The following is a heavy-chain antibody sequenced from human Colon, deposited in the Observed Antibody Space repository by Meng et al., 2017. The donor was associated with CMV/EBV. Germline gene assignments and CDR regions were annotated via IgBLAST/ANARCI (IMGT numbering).Heavy chain of an antibody. Sequence: GGSLRLSCAASGFTFSDHFMDWIRQSPGKGLEWVGRAKNRAHNYATEYAASVKGRFTISRDDSNNSLSLQMNSLKSDDTAVYYCVIDSRNYAFDFWGQGTLVTVSS. CDR1: GFTFSDHF. J-gene: IGHJ4*02. V-gene: IGHV3-72*01. CDR3: VIDSRNYAFDF. CDR2: AKNRAHNYAT. D-gene: IGHD2-2*01.